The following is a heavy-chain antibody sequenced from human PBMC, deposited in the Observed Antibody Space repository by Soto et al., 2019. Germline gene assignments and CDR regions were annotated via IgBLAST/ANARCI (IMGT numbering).Heavy chain of an antibody. CDR2: IYYSGST. V-gene: IGHV4-30-4*01. J-gene: IGHJ6*02. CDR3: LGERTGMDV. CDR1: GGSISSGDYY. D-gene: IGHD1-1*01. Sequence: SETLSLTCTVSGGSISSGDYYWSWIRQPPGKGLEWIGYIYYSGSTYYNPSLKSRVIISVDTSKNQFSLKLSSVTAADTAVYYCLGERTGMDVWGQGTTVTVSS.